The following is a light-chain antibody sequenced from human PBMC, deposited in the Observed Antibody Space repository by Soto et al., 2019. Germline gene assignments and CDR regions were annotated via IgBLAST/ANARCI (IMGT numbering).Light chain of an antibody. V-gene: IGKV3-11*01. CDR3: QQRGNWPPT. Sequence: EVVLTQSPATLSLSPGERATLSCRASQSLSSYLAWYQQKPGQAPRLLIYDASNRATDIPARFSGSGSGTDFPLTISRLEPEDFAVYFCQQRGNWPPTFGPGTKVDIK. CDR1: QSLSSY. J-gene: IGKJ3*01. CDR2: DAS.